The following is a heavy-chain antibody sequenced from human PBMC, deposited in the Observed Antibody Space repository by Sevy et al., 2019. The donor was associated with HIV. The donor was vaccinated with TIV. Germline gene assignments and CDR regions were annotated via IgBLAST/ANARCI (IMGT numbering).Heavy chain of an antibody. CDR3: AKALDSSGYLVLDY. CDR1: GFTFDDYD. Sequence: GGSLRLSCAASGFTFDDYDMHWVRQAPGKGLEWVSGISRNSGSIGYADSVKGRFTISRDNAKNSLYLQMNSLRAEDTALYYCAKALDSSGYLVLDYWGQGSLVTVSS. V-gene: IGHV3-9*01. CDR2: ISRNSGSI. D-gene: IGHD3-22*01. J-gene: IGHJ4*02.